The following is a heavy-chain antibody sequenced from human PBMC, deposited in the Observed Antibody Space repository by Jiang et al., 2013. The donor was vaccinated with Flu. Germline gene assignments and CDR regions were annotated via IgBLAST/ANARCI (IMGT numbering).Heavy chain of an antibody. CDR2: IIPILDIA. D-gene: IGHD3-22*01. Sequence: SGAEVKKPGSSVKVSCKASGGTFNSYIINWVRRAPGQGLEWMGRIIPILDIANYAQKFQGRVTITADKSTSTAYMELNGLRSEDTAVYYCARDVMRNYYDSSVLLLTSWGQGTLVTVAS. CDR3: ARDVMRNYYDSSVLLLTS. V-gene: IGHV1-69*04. CDR1: GGTFNSYI. J-gene: IGHJ4*02.